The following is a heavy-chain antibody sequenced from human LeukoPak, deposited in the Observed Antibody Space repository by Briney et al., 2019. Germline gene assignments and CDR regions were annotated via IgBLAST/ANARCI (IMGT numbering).Heavy chain of an antibody. Sequence: SETLSLTCTLSGGTVTSSTYFWGWIRQPPGKGLEWIGSISYSGATYYNPSLKSRVSMSVHTSKNQFSQKLSSVTAADTAVYYCARDGFYYHYYMDVWGEGTTVTVSS. CDR1: GGTVTSSTYF. CDR3: ARDGFYYHYYMDV. D-gene: IGHD1-14*01. CDR2: ISYSGAT. J-gene: IGHJ6*03. V-gene: IGHV4-39*07.